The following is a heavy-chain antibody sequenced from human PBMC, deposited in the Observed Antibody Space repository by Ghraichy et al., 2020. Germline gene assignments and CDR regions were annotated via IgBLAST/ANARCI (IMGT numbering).Heavy chain of an antibody. CDR3: TTDLSVPITMIVVVRN. CDR1: GFTFSNAW. J-gene: IGHJ4*02. D-gene: IGHD3-22*01. V-gene: IGHV3-15*01. CDR2: IKSKTDGGTT. Sequence: GESLNISCAASGFTFSNAWMSWVRQAPGKGLEWVGRIKSKTDGGTTDYAAPVKGRFTISRDDSKNTLYLQMNSLKTEDTAVYYCTTDLSVPITMIVVVRNWGQGTLVTVSS.